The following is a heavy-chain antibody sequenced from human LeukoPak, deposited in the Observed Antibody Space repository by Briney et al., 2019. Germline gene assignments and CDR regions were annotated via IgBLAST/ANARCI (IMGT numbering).Heavy chain of an antibody. J-gene: IGHJ4*02. D-gene: IGHD3-10*01. CDR3: AKGALGFGRPLSFDY. Sequence: GGSLRLSCAASGFTFSSYAMSWVRQAPGKGLEWVSAISGSGGSTYYADSVKGRFTISRDSSKNTLFLQMNSLRAEDTAKYYCAKGALGFGRPLSFDYWGQGTLVTVSS. CDR2: ISGSGGST. CDR1: GFTFSSYA. V-gene: IGHV3-23*01.